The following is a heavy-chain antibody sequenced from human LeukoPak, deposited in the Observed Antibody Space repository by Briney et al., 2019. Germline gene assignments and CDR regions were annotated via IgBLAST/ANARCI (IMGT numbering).Heavy chain of an antibody. J-gene: IGHJ4*02. CDR1: GFTFSSYA. Sequence: GGSLRLSCAASGFTFSSYAMSWVRQAPGKGLEWVSAISGSGGSTYYADSVKGRFTISRDNSKNTLYPQMNSLRAEDTAVYYCAKASAMIVVVSKHFDYWGQGTLVTVSS. CDR2: ISGSGGST. CDR3: AKASAMIVVVSKHFDY. V-gene: IGHV3-23*01. D-gene: IGHD3-22*01.